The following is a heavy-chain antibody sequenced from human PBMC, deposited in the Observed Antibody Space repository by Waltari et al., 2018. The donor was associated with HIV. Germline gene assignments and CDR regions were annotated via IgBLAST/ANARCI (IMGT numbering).Heavy chain of an antibody. J-gene: IGHJ4*02. Sequence: QVQLQQWGAGLLKPSETLSLTCAVYGGSFSGYYWSWIRQPPGKGLEWIGEINHSGSTNYNPSLKSRVTISVDTSKNQFSLKLSSVTAADTAVYYCARARRFVLDYWGQGTLVTVSS. CDR1: GGSFSGYY. D-gene: IGHD3-10*01. V-gene: IGHV4-34*01. CDR2: INHSGST. CDR3: ARARRFVLDY.